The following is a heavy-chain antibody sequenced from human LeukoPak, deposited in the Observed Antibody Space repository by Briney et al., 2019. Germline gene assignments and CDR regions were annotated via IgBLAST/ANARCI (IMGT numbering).Heavy chain of an antibody. CDR3: ARDLQDGYNDAFDI. CDR1: GFTFSDYY. CDR2: ISSSSSYT. J-gene: IGHJ3*02. D-gene: IGHD5-24*01. V-gene: IGHV3-11*05. Sequence: GGSLRLSCAASGFTFSDYYMSWIRQAPGKGLEWVSYISSSSSYTNYADSVKGRFTISRDNAKNSLYLQMNSLRAEDTAVYYCARDLQDGYNDAFDIWGQGTMVTVSS.